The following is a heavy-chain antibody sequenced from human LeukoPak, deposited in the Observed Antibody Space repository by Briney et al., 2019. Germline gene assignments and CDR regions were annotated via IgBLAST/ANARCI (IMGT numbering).Heavy chain of an antibody. CDR1: GGSISSSSYY. J-gene: IGHJ4*02. CDR2: IYYSGST. D-gene: IGHD3-22*01. CDR3: ARVPYDSSGYYIDY. Sequence: SETLSLTCTVSGGSISSSSYYWGWIRQPPGKGLEWIGSIYYSGSTYYNPSLKSRVIISVDTSKNQFSLKLSSVTAADTAVYYCARVPYDSSGYYIDYWGQGTLVTVSS. V-gene: IGHV4-39*07.